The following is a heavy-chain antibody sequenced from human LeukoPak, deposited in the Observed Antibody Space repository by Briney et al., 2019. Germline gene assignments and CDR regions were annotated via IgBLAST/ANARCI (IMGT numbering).Heavy chain of an antibody. CDR2: IKSKSDGETT. Sequence: PGGSLRLSCAASGFTFTNVWMSWVRQTPWKGLDWVGRIKSKSDGETTDYAAPVKGRFTISRDDAKTMAYLQMDSLKSEDTAVYYCTTDRGSVWGQGTLVTVSS. J-gene: IGHJ4*02. CDR3: TTDRGSV. CDR1: GFTFTNVW. V-gene: IGHV3-15*01.